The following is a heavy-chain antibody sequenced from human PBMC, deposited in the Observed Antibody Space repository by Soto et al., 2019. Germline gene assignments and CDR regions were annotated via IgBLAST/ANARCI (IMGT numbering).Heavy chain of an antibody. Sequence: GESLKISCKGSGYSFTSYWIGWVRQMPGKGLEWMRIIYPGDSDTRYSPSFQGPVTISAHKSISTAYLQWSSLKASDTAMYYCARHYSSSWYYYYYGMDVWGQGTTVTVSS. D-gene: IGHD6-13*01. CDR3: ARHYSSSWYYYYYGMDV. CDR2: IYPGDSDT. V-gene: IGHV5-51*01. CDR1: GYSFTSYW. J-gene: IGHJ6*02.